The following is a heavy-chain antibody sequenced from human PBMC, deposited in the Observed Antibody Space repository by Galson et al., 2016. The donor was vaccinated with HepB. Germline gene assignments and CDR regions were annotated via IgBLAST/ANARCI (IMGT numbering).Heavy chain of an antibody. J-gene: IGHJ4*02. V-gene: IGHV3-48*03. Sequence: SLRLSCAASGFTFNKHEVNWLRQAPGKGLEWISNIDGRGDTIHYADSVKGRFTISRDNAKSSLYLQMDGLRVEDTAVYYCGRESWGLPEYWGQGTLVTVSS. CDR3: GRESWGLPEY. D-gene: IGHD4-11*01. CDR2: IDGRGDTI. CDR1: GFTFNKHE.